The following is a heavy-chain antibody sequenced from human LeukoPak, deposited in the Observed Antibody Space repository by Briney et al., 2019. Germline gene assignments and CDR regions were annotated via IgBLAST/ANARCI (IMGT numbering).Heavy chain of an antibody. CDR3: AIPGGSSRDFDY. Sequence: ASVKVSCKVSGYTLTELSVHWVRQAPGKGLEWMGGFDPEDGETIYAQKFQGRVTMTEDTSTDTAYMELSSLRSEDTAVYYCAIPGGSSRDFDYWGQGTLVTVSS. CDR2: FDPEDGET. CDR1: GYTLTELS. V-gene: IGHV1-24*01. J-gene: IGHJ4*02. D-gene: IGHD6-13*01.